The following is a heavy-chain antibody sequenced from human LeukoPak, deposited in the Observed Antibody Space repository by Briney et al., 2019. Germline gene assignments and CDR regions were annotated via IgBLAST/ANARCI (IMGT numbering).Heavy chain of an antibody. CDR2: ISGSGGST. CDR3: ARDMARGGYDRWSDY. D-gene: IGHD5-12*01. Sequence: PGGSLRLSCAASGFTFSSYAMSWVRQAPGKGLEWVSAISGSGGSTYYADSVKGRFTISSDNAKNSLYLQMNSLRAEDTAVYYCARDMARGGYDRWSDYWGQGTLVTVSS. V-gene: IGHV3-23*01. CDR1: GFTFSSYA. J-gene: IGHJ4*02.